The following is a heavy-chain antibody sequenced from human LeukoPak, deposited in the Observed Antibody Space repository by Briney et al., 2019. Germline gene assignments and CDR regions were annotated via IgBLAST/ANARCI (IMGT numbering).Heavy chain of an antibody. Sequence: SETLSLTCAVYGGSFSGYYWSWIRQPPGKGLEWIGEINHSGSTNYNPSLKSQVTISVDTSKNQFSLKLSSVTAADTAVYYCARRSQWLVPAYYFDYWGQGTLVTVSS. CDR2: INHSGST. CDR1: GGSFSGYY. J-gene: IGHJ4*02. D-gene: IGHD6-19*01. V-gene: IGHV4-34*01. CDR3: ARRSQWLVPAYYFDY.